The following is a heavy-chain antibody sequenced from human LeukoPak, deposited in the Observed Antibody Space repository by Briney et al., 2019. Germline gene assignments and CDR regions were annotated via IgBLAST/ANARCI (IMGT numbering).Heavy chain of an antibody. J-gene: IGHJ2*01. CDR2: IYTSGST. V-gene: IGHV4-61*02. CDR1: GGSISSGSYY. Sequence: SETLSLTCTVSGGSISSGSYYWSWLRQPAGTGLEWIGRIYTSGSTNYNPSLKSRVTISVGTSKNQFTLKLSSVTAADTAVYYCARGVGAGGFDLRGRGTLVTVSS. D-gene: IGHD1-26*01. CDR3: ARGVGAGGFDL.